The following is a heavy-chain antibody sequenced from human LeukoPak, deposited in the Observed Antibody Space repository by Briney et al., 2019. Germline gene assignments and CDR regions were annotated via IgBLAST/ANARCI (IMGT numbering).Heavy chain of an antibody. J-gene: IGHJ3*02. Sequence: GASVKVSCKASGYTFTNYYIHCVRQAPGQGLEWMGVINPSGGSTSYAQMFQGRVTMTRDRSTNTLYMELSSLRSEDTAVYYCARVESWEHSGSSQDAFDIWGQGTMVTVSS. CDR2: INPSGGST. CDR1: GYTFTNYY. V-gene: IGHV1-46*01. CDR3: ARVESWEHSGSSQDAFDI. D-gene: IGHD1-26*01.